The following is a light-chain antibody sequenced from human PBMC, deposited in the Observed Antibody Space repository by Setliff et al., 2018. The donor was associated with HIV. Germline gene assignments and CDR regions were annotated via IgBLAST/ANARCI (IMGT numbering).Light chain of an antibody. Sequence: SYELAQPHSVSVSPGQTARITCSVDALPKQYAYWYQQKPGQAPVVVIYKDSERPSGIPERFSGSSSGTTVTLTISGVQAEDKADYYCQSADRSGTYVFGTGTKVTVL. CDR3: QSADRSGTYV. CDR2: KDS. V-gene: IGLV3-25*03. J-gene: IGLJ1*01. CDR1: ALPKQY.